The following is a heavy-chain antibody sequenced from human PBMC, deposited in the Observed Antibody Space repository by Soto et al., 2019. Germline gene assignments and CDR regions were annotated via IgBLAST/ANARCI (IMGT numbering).Heavy chain of an antibody. V-gene: IGHV4-31*03. CDR3: VATTVTTISLDY. D-gene: IGHD4-17*01. CDR1: GGSISNDNYY. Sequence: QVQLRESGPGLVKPSETLSLTCTVSGGSISNDNYYWTWIRQHPGKGLEWIGYSYYSGSTYYNPSLKSRFSISVDTSKHQVSLKLSSVTAADTAVYYCVATTVTTISLDYWGQGTLVTVSS. CDR2: SYYSGST. J-gene: IGHJ4*02.